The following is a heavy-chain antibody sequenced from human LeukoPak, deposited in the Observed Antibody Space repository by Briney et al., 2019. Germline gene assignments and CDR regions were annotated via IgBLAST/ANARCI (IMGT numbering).Heavy chain of an antibody. V-gene: IGHV4-61*08. J-gene: IGHJ4*02. D-gene: IGHD3-22*01. CDR3: ARVDYDSSGYYFDY. CDR1: GGSVSSGGYY. CDR2: IYYSGST. Sequence: SETLSLTCTVSGGSVSSGGYYWSWIRQPPGKGLEWIGYIYYSGSTNYIPSLKSRVTISVDTSKNQFSLKLSSVTAADTAVYYCARVDYDSSGYYFDYWGQGTLVTVSS.